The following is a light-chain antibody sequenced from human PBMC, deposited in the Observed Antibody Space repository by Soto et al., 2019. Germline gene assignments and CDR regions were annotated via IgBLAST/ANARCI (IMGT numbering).Light chain of an antibody. J-gene: IGKJ3*01. CDR2: DAS. CDR3: QHFYSYPLT. Sequence: AIPLTQSPSSLSASVGERVAITCRASQAIGSALAWYQQKPGTPPNLLIYDASNLQSGVPSRFSGSGSGTDFTLTIRSLQPEDFATYYCQHFYSYPLTFGPGTKVVIK. CDR1: QAIGSA. V-gene: IGKV1-13*02.